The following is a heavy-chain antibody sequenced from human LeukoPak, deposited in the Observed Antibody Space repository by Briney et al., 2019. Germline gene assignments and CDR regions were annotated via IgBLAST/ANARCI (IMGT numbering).Heavy chain of an antibody. J-gene: IGHJ6*02. Sequence: GGSLRLSCAASGFTFSSYSMNWVRQAPGKGLEWVSSISSSSSYIYYADSVKGRFTISRDNAKNSLYLQMNSLRAEDTAVYYCALVPRLAAFDNYYYYGMDVWGQGTTVTVSS. CDR1: GFTFSSYS. CDR3: ALVPRLAAFDNYYYYGMDV. D-gene: IGHD3-16*01. V-gene: IGHV3-21*04. CDR2: ISSSSSYI.